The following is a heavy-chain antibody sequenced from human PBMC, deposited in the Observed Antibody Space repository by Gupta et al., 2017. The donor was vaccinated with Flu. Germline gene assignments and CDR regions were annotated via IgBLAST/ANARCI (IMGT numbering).Heavy chain of an antibody. V-gene: IGHV3-53*04. Sequence: EVQLVESGGGLVQPGGSLRLSCAASGFTVSSNYMSWVRQAPGKGLEWVSVIYSGGSTYYADSVKGRFTISRHNSKNTLYLQMNSLRAEDTAVYYCARDARTGADAFDIWGQGTMVTVSS. CDR1: GFTVSSNY. J-gene: IGHJ3*02. CDR3: ARDARTGADAFDI. D-gene: IGHD2-8*02. CDR2: IYSGGST.